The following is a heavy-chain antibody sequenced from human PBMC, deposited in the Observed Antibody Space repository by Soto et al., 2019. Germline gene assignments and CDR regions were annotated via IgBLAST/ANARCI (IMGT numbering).Heavy chain of an antibody. CDR2: IYYSGST. J-gene: IGHJ4*02. Sequence: SETLSLTCTVSGGSISSGDYYWSWIRQPPGKCLEWIGYIYYSGSTYYNPSLKSRVTISVDTSKNQFSLKLSSVTAADTAVYYCARSYYYDSSGYYGSLDYWGQGTLVTVYS. V-gene: IGHV4-30-4*01. CDR1: GGSISSGDYY. CDR3: ARSYYYDSSGYYGSLDY. D-gene: IGHD3-22*01.